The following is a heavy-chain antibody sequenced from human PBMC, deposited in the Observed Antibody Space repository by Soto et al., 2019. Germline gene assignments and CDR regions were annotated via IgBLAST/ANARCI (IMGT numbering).Heavy chain of an antibody. V-gene: IGHV4-39*01. Sequence: SETLSLTCTVSGGSISSSSYYWGWIRQPPGKGLEWIGSIYYSGSTYHNPSLKSRVTISVDTSKNQFSLKVSSVTAADTAVYYCARGLNYVVCWGQGTLVTVSS. D-gene: IGHD3-16*01. J-gene: IGHJ4*02. CDR2: IYYSGST. CDR3: ARGLNYVVC. CDR1: GGSISSSSYY.